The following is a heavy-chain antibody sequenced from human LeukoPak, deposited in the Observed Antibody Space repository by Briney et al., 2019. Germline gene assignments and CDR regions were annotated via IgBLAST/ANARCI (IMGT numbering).Heavy chain of an antibody. CDR3: ARDAGATIDYYYYYMDV. D-gene: IGHD1-26*01. J-gene: IGHJ6*03. V-gene: IGHV4-30-4*08. CDR1: GGSISSGDYY. Sequence: SETLSLTCSVSGGSISSGDYYWSWIRQPPGTGLEWIGYIYYSGSTYYNPSLKSRVTISVDTSKNQFSLKLSSVTAADTAVYYCARDAGATIDYYYYYMDVWGKGTTVTVSS. CDR2: IYYSGST.